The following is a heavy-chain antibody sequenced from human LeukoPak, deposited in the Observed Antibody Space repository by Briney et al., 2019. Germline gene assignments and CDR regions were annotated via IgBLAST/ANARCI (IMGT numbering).Heavy chain of an antibody. J-gene: IGHJ3*02. V-gene: IGHV4-38-2*02. Sequence: SETLSLTCTVSGYSISSGYYWGWIRQPPGKGLEWIGSIYHSGTTYCNPSLKRRVTISVDTSKNQFSLKLSSVTAADTAVYYCARDRTSMILVVQKPDAFDIWGQGTMVTVSS. CDR1: GYSISSGYY. CDR3: ARDRTSMILVVQKPDAFDI. D-gene: IGHD3-22*01. CDR2: IYHSGTT.